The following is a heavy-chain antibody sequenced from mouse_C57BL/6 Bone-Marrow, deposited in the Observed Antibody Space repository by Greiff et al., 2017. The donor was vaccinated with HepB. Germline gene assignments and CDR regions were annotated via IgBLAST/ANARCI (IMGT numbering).Heavy chain of an antibody. Sequence: QVQLKQSGAELMKPGASVKLSCKATGYTFTGYWIEWVKQRPGHGLEWIGEILPGSGSTNYNEKFKGKATFTADTSSNTAYMQLSSLTTEDSAIYYCASTITTVVRYYAMDYWGQGTSVTVSS. CDR2: ILPGSGST. CDR3: ASTITTVVRYYAMDY. D-gene: IGHD1-1*01. CDR1: GYTFTGYW. J-gene: IGHJ4*01. V-gene: IGHV1-9*01.